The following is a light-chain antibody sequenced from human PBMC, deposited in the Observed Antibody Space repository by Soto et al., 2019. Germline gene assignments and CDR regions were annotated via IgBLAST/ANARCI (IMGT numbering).Light chain of an antibody. Sequence: EIVLTQSPATLSLSPGERATLSFGASQRVTNYLAWYQQKPGQAPRLLIYGAFNRATGIPARFSGSGSGTDFTLTISSLEPEDFAVYYCQQRNIWPPVTFGQGTRLEIK. V-gene: IGKV3-11*01. CDR3: QQRNIWPPVT. CDR2: GAF. CDR1: QRVTNY. J-gene: IGKJ5*01.